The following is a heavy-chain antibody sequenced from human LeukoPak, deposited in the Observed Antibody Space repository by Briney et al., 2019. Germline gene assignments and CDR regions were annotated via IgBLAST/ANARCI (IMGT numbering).Heavy chain of an antibody. CDR3: ARARGNTYGYFEY. V-gene: IGHV3-74*01. CDR1: GLTLSGYW. D-gene: IGHD5-18*01. CDR2: INGDASST. Sequence: GGSLRLSCAASGLTLSGYWMHWVRQAPGKGLVWVSRINGDASSTSYADSVRGRFTISRDNAKSTLYLQMNSLRVEDTAVYYCARARGNTYGYFEYWGQGTLVTVSS. J-gene: IGHJ4*02.